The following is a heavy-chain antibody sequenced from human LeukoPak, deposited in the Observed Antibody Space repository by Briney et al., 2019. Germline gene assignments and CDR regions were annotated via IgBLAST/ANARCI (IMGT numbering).Heavy chain of an antibody. D-gene: IGHD1-26*01. CDR2: IYYSGST. Sequence: SETLSLTCTVSGGSISSYYWSWIRQPPGEGLEWIGYIYYSGSTNYNPSLKSRVTISVDTSRNQFSLKLSSVTAADTAVYYCARGGTVRNGMDVWAQGTTVTVSS. CDR3: ARGGTVRNGMDV. CDR1: GGSISSYY. V-gene: IGHV4-59*01. J-gene: IGHJ6*02.